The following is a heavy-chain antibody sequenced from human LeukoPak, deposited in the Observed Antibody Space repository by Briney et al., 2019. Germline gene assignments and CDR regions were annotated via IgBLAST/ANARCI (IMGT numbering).Heavy chain of an antibody. Sequence: ASVKVSCKASGYIFTSYYMHWVRQAPGQGLEWMGIIDPSGGSTSYAQKFQGRVTMTRDTSTSTVYMELSSLRSEATAVYYCARSPYYYDSSGYLLFDYWGQGTLVTVSS. J-gene: IGHJ4*02. V-gene: IGHV1-46*01. D-gene: IGHD3-22*01. CDR1: GYIFTSYY. CDR2: IDPSGGST. CDR3: ARSPYYYDSSGYLLFDY.